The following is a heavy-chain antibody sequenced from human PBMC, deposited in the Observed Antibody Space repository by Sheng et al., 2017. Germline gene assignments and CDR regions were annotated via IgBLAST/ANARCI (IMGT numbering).Heavy chain of an antibody. J-gene: IGHJ2*01. CDR2: ISGSGGST. D-gene: IGHD3-3*01. CDR3: AKDKTMFGVVIDWYFDL. Sequence: EVQLLESGGGLVQPGGSLRLSCAASGFTFSSYAMSWVRQAPGKGLEWVSAISGSGGSTYYADSVKGRFTISRDDSKNTLYLQMNSLRAEDTAIYYCAKDKTMFGVVIDWYFDLWGRGTLVTVSS. V-gene: IGHV3-23*01. CDR1: GFTFSSYA.